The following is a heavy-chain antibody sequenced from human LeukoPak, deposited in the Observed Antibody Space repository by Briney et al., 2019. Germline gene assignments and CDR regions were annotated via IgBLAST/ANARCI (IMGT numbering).Heavy chain of an antibody. CDR3: ARASLYYDFWSGQETARWFDP. CDR1: EFTFSSHN. CDR2: ISNRSSTI. Sequence: QAGGSLRLSCAASEFTFSSHNMNWVRQAPGKGLEWLSNISNRSSTIYYADSVKGRFTISRDNAKNSLYLQMNSLRAEDTAVYYCARASLYYDFWSGQETARWFDPWGQGTLVTVSS. V-gene: IGHV3-48*04. J-gene: IGHJ5*02. D-gene: IGHD3-3*01.